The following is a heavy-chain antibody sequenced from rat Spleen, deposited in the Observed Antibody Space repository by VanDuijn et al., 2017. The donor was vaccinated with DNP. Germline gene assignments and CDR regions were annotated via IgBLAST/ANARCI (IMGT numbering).Heavy chain of an antibody. V-gene: IGHV2-6*01. D-gene: IGHD1-11*01. CDR1: GFSLARYT. Sequence: QVQMKETGPGLVQTTQTLSVTCTVSGFSLARYTVSWVRQPPGKGLEWIAAISNSGITYYNSALKSRLSISRDTSKSQVFLKMNSLQTEDTAMYFCARWEGINAYWGQGTLVTVSS. CDR2: ISNSGIT. CDR3: ARWEGINAY. J-gene: IGHJ3*01.